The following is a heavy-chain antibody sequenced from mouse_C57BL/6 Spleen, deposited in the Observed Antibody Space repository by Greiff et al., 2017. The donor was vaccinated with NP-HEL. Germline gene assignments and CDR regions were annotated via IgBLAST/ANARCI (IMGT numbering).Heavy chain of an antibody. D-gene: IGHD2-4*01. V-gene: IGHV3-6*01. CDR1: GYSITSGYY. CDR2: ISYDGSN. J-gene: IGHJ2*01. Sequence: EVQLQESGPGLVKPSQSLSLTCSVTGYSITSGYYWNWIRQIPGNKLEWMGYISYDGSNNYNPSLKNPISITRDTSKNQFFLKLNSMTTEDTATYYCAREGITTGYYFDYWGQGTTLTVSS. CDR3: AREGITTGYYFDY.